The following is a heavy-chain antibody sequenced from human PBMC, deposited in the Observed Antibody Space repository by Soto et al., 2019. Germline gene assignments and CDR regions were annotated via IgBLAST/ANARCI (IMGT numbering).Heavy chain of an antibody. CDR2: IYNGVIT. D-gene: IGHD6-19*01. CDR3: ARGWDANS. CDR1: GASVSSGNHY. Sequence: SETLSLTCTVSGASVSSGNHYWSWIRQPPGKRLEWIGFIYNGVITNYSPSLKSRVSISADTSRNQFSLKVSSVTAADTSVYYCARGWDANSWGQGALVTVSS. V-gene: IGHV4-61*01. J-gene: IGHJ4*02.